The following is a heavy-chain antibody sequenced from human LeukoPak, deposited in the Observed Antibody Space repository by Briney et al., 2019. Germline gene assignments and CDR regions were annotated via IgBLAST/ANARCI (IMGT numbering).Heavy chain of an antibody. CDR3: AREGDATHDSSGYADAFDI. CDR1: GGTFSSYT. CDR2: IIPVFGTA. D-gene: IGHD3-22*01. Sequence: GASVKVSCKASGGTFSSYTINWVRQAPGQGLEWMGGIIPVFGTANYVQKFQGRVTITADESTSTAYMELSSLRSEDTAVYYCAREGDATHDSSGYADAFDIWGQGTMVTVSS. J-gene: IGHJ3*02. V-gene: IGHV1-69*13.